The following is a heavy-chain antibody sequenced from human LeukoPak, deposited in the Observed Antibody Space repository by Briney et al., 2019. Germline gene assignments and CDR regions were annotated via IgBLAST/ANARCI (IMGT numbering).Heavy chain of an antibody. CDR1: GLSLNSYA. D-gene: IGHD3-9*01. J-gene: IGHJ3*02. CDR3: AKAARSYDILTGYQDDAFDI. Sequence: GGSLRLSCTASGLSLNSYAMSWVRQVPGKGLEWVSASSSSDDGKWYAESVRGRFTISRDTSKNTVYLQMNSLRVEDAGVYYCAKAARSYDILTGYQDDAFDIWGQGTMVTVSS. CDR2: SSSSDDGK. V-gene: IGHV3-23*01.